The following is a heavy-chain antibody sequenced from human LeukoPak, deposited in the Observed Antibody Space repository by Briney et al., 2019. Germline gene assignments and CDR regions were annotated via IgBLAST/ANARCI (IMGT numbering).Heavy chain of an antibody. V-gene: IGHV1-18*01. CDR1: GYTFTSYG. CDR3: ARDIDILTGESLDY. CDR2: ISAYNGNT. Sequence: ASLKVSCKASGYTFTSYGISWVRQAPGQGLEWMGWISAYNGNTNYAQKLQGRVTMTTDTSTSTAYMELRSLRSDDTAVYYCARDIDILTGESLDYWGQGTLVTVSS. J-gene: IGHJ4*02. D-gene: IGHD3-9*01.